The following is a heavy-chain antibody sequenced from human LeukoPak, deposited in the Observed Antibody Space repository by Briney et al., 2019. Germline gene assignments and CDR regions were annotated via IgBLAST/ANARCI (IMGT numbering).Heavy chain of an antibody. CDR2: INPNSGGT. J-gene: IGHJ5*02. V-gene: IGHV1-2*02. D-gene: IGHD1-26*01. CDR3: ARDSRRSGSLHFDWFDP. CDR1: GYTFTAYY. Sequence: ASVKVSCKASGYTFTAYYIHWVRQAPGQGLEWMGWINPNSGGTNHAQKFQGRVTMTRDTSTSTVYMELSSLRSEGTAVYYCARDSRRSGSLHFDWFDPWGQGTLVTVSA.